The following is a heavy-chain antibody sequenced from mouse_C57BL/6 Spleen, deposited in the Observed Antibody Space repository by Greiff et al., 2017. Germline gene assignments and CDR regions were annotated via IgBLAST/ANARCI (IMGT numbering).Heavy chain of an antibody. CDR2: ITPSNGGT. V-gene: IGHV1-53*01. CDR3: ARAPFYGSSYGFAY. Sequence: VQLQQPGTELVKPGASVKLSCKASGYTFTSYWMHWVKQRPGQGLEWIGNITPSNGGTNYNEKFKSKSTLTVDKSSSTSYMQSSSLPSEDSSVYYGARAPFYGSSYGFAYWGQGTLVTVSA. CDR1: GYTFTSYW. D-gene: IGHD1-1*01. J-gene: IGHJ3*01.